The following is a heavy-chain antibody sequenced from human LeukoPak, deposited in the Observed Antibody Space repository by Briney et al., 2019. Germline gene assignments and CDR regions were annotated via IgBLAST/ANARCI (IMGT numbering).Heavy chain of an antibody. CDR3: ARDRGWYDAFDI. D-gene: IGHD6-19*01. V-gene: IGHV3-48*01. CDR2: ISSSSSTI. CDR1: GFTFSSYS. J-gene: IGHJ3*02. Sequence: PGGSLRLSCAASGFTFSSYSMNWVRQAPGKGLEWVSYISSSSSTIYYADSMKGRFTISRDNAKNSLYLQMNSLRAEDTAVYYCARDRGWYDAFDIWGQGTMVTVSS.